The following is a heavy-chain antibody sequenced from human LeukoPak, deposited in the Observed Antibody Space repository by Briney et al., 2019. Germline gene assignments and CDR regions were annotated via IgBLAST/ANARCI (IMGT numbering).Heavy chain of an antibody. Sequence: SETLSLTCIVSGGSISSSSYYWGWIRQPPGTGLEWIGSIYHSGSTYYNPSLKSRVTISVDTSKNQFSLNLSSVTAADTAVYYCARGVARSSKFHFSYYFDYWGQGTLVTVSS. CDR1: GGSISSSSYY. D-gene: IGHD6-6*01. CDR2: IYHSGST. J-gene: IGHJ4*02. CDR3: ARGVARSSKFHFSYYFDY. V-gene: IGHV4-39*07.